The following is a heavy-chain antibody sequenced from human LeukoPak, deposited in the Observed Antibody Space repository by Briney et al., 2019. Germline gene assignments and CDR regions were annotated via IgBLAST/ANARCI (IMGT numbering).Heavy chain of an antibody. V-gene: IGHV3-23*01. CDR3: AFDYASGSYLGFDY. CDR2: ISGSGGST. CDR1: GFTVSSNY. D-gene: IGHD3-10*01. Sequence: GGPLRLSCAASGFTVSSNYMSWVRQAPGKGLEWVSAISGSGGSTYYADSVKGRFTISRDNSKNTLYLQMNSLRAEDTAVYYCAFDYASGSYLGFDYWGQGTLVTVSS. J-gene: IGHJ4*02.